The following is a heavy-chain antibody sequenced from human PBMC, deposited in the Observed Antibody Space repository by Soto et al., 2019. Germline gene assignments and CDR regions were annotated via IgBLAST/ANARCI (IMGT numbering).Heavy chain of an antibody. CDR3: ATAPTERGYWYFYL. Sequence: SETLSLTCTVSGGSISSGGYYWSWIRQHPGKGLEWIGYIYYSGSTYYNPSLKSRVTISVDTSKNQFSLKLSSVTAADTAVYYCATAPTERGYWYFYLWGRGTLVTVS. CDR2: IYYSGST. V-gene: IGHV4-31*03. J-gene: IGHJ2*01. D-gene: IGHD4-17*01. CDR1: GGSISSGGYY.